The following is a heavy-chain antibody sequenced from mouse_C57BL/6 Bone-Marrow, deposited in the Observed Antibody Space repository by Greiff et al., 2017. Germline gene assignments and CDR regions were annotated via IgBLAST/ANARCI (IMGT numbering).Heavy chain of an antibody. D-gene: IGHD1-1*01. CDR1: GYSITSGYY. V-gene: IGHV3-6*01. J-gene: IGHJ3*01. CDR2: ISYDGSN. CDR3: ARGGFIFAY. Sequence: VQLKESGPGLVKPSQSLSLTCSVTGYSITSGYYWNWIRQFPGNKLEWMGYISYDGSNNYNPSLKNRISITRDTSKNQFFLKLNSVTTEDTATYYCARGGFIFAYWGQGTLVTVSA.